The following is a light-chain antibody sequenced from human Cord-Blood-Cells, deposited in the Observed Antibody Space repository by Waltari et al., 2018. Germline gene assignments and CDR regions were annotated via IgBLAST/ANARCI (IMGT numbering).Light chain of an antibody. J-gene: IGLJ1*01. Sequence: QSVLTPPASVSGPPGQSITISCSGTSMDAGGYNYVSWYQQHQGKAPKLMIYDVSNRPSGVSNRFSGSKSGSTASLTISGLQAEDEADYYCSSYTSSSLYVFGTGTKVTVL. V-gene: IGLV2-14*03. CDR1: SMDAGGYNY. CDR2: DVS. CDR3: SSYTSSSLYV.